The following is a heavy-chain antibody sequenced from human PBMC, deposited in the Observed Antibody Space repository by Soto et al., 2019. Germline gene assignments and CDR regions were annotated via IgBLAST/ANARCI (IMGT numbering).Heavy chain of an antibody. CDR1: GFTLTTYG. CDR3: ARFVPGFDY. V-gene: IGHV1-18*04. J-gene: IGHJ4*02. Sequence: ASVKVSCKASGFTLTTYGFNWVRQAPGQGLEWVAWITTYNGAASYPQRLQGRVTVTTDTPTTTAYMELRGLRSDDTAVYYCARFVPGFDYWGQGTLVTVSS. CDR2: ITTYNGAA.